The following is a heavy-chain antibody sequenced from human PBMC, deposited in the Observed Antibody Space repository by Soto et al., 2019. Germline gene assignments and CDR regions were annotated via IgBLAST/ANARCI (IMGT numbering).Heavy chain of an antibody. J-gene: IGHJ4*02. CDR2: IYYSGST. Sequence: QLQLQESGPGLVKPSETLSLTCTVSGGSISSSSYYWGWIRQPPGKGLEWIGSIYYSGSTYYNPSLKSRVTISVDTSKNQFSLKLSSVTAADTAVYYCASPSLTMIVASFDYWGQGTLVTVSS. D-gene: IGHD3-22*01. CDR1: GGSISSSSYY. V-gene: IGHV4-39*01. CDR3: ASPSLTMIVASFDY.